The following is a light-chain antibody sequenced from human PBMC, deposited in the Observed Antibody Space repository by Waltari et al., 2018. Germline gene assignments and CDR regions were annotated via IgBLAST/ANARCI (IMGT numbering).Light chain of an antibody. V-gene: IGLV2-8*01. CDR2: EVI. CDR3: TSYTGSTTFYV. Sequence: QPALTQPPSASGSLGQSVTISCTGSNSDIGAYDYVSWYQQHPPEAPKLIIYEVIKRPSGVPDRFSGSKSGNTASLTVSGLQAEDEADYYCTSYTGSTTFYVFGPGTKVTVL. J-gene: IGLJ1*01. CDR1: NSDIGAYDY.